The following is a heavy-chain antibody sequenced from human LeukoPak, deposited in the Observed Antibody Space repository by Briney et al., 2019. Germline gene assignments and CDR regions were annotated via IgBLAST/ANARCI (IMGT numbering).Heavy chain of an antibody. V-gene: IGHV4-59*12. CDR3: ARKRRWLRLGWFDP. Sequence: SETLSLTCTVSGGSISSYYWSWIRQPPGKGLEWIGYIYYSGSTNYNPSLKSRVTISVDTSKNQFSLKLSSVTAADTAVYYCARKRRWLRLGWFDPWGQGTLVTVSS. J-gene: IGHJ5*02. CDR2: IYYSGST. D-gene: IGHD5-12*01. CDR1: GGSISSYY.